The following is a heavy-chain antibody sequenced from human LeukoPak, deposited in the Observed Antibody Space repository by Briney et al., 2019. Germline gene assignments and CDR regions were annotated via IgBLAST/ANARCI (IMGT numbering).Heavy chain of an antibody. CDR3: AKGSGGAYYNYFED. V-gene: IGHV3-43D*03. CDR2: ISWDGGTI. J-gene: IGHJ4*02. CDR1: GFTFDDYA. D-gene: IGHD1-26*01. Sequence: GGSLRLSSAASGFTFDDYAFHWVRQAPGKGLEWVSLISWDGGTIYYADSVRGRFTISRDNSKNSLYLRMNSLRAEDTALYYCAKGSGGAYYNYFEDWGQGTLVSVAS.